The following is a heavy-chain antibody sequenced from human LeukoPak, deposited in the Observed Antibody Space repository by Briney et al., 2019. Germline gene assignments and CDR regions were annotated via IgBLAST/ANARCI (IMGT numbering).Heavy chain of an antibody. CDR1: GYTFTGYY. D-gene: IGHD5-18*01. Sequence: ASVKVSCKASGYTFTGYYMHWVRQAPGQGLEWMGWINPNSGGTNYAQKFQGRVTMTRDTSISTAYMELSRLRSDDTAVYYCATDGYSYGYPYYYYMDVWGKGTTVTISS. V-gene: IGHV1-2*02. J-gene: IGHJ6*03. CDR3: ATDGYSYGYPYYYYMDV. CDR2: INPNSGGT.